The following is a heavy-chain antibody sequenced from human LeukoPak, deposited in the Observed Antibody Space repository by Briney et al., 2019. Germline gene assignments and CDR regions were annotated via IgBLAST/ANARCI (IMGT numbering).Heavy chain of an antibody. CDR3: AELGITMIGGV. Sequence: GGSLRLSCAASGFTFSSYGMNWVCQAQGKGLEWVSYISSSGSTIYYADSVKGRFTISRDNAKNSLYLQMNSLRAEDTAVYYCAELGITMIGGVWGKGTTVTISS. D-gene: IGHD3-10*02. CDR1: GFTFSSYG. J-gene: IGHJ6*04. CDR2: ISSSGSTI. V-gene: IGHV3-48*04.